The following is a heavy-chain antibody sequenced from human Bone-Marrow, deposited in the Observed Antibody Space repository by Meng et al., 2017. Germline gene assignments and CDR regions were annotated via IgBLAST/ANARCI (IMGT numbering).Heavy chain of an antibody. CDR2: IDGDGSST. Sequence: EVQLVESGGGSAQPGGSLRLSCATSGFTFRNYWMHWVRQPPGKGLVWVSRIDGDGSSTSYADSVKGRFTISRDNAKNTLYLQMNSLRAEDTAVYYCARDGYNSDAFDIWGQGTRVTVSS. V-gene: IGHV3-74*01. D-gene: IGHD1-1*01. J-gene: IGHJ3*02. CDR1: GFTFRNYW. CDR3: ARDGYNSDAFDI.